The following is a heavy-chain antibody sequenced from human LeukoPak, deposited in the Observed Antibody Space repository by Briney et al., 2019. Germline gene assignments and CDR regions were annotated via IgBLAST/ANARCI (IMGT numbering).Heavy chain of an antibody. CDR1: GFPFSSYW. Sequence: GSLRLSFAASGFPFSSYWMSWVRPAPGKGLEWVANIKQDGSEKYYVDSVKGRFTISRDNAKNSLYLQMNSLRAEDTAVYYCARGFSGYDFYFDYWGQGTLVTVS. V-gene: IGHV3-7*03. CDR3: ARGFSGYDFYFDY. CDR2: IKQDGSEK. J-gene: IGHJ4*02. D-gene: IGHD5-12*01.